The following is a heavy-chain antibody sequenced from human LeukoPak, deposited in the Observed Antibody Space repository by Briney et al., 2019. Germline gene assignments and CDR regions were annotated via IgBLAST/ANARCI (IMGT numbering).Heavy chain of an antibody. CDR3: ARGVAATYFDY. CDR2: ISSSSSYI. J-gene: IGHJ4*02. CDR1: GFTFSSYS. D-gene: IGHD2-15*01. Sequence: GGSLRLSCAASGFTFSSYSMNWVRQAPGKGLEWVSSISSSSSYIYYADSVKGRLTISRDNAKNSLYLQMNSLRAEDTAVYYCARGVAATYFDYWGQGTLVTVSS. V-gene: IGHV3-21*01.